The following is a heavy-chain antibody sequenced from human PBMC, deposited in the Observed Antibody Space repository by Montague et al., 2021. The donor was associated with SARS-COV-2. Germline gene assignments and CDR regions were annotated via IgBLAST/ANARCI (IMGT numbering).Heavy chain of an antibody. CDR2: MKYDGSEK. J-gene: IGHJ4*01. CDR3: ARDPNSSGGNMGSF. V-gene: IGHV3-7*01. Sequence: SLRLSCAASGFAFSSSWMSWVRQSPGKGLEWVAIMKYDGSEKYYVDSVKGRFTISRDNARRSVFLQMNSLRAEGTAVYFCARDPNSSGGNMGSFWGRGTLVSVSS. CDR1: GFAFSSSW. D-gene: IGHD6-19*01.